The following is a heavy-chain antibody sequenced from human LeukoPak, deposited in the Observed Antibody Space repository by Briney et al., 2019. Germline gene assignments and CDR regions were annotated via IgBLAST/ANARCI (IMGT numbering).Heavy chain of an antibody. CDR2: INPNSGGA. Sequence: GASVKVSCKASGYIFTSYYVQWVRQAPGQGLQWMGWINPNSGGADYAQNFQGRVTMTRDTSIGTAYLELNRLRSDDTAVYYCARGVRGGSSFDSWGQGALVTVSS. V-gene: IGHV1-2*02. CDR3: ARGVRGGSSFDS. D-gene: IGHD1-26*01. CDR1: GYIFTSYY. J-gene: IGHJ4*02.